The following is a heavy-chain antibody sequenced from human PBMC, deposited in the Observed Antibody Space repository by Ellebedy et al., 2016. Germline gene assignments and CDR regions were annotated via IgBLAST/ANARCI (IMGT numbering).Heavy chain of an antibody. V-gene: IGHV3-7*01. CDR2: IKQDGSEK. CDR1: DFTFSTYY. D-gene: IGHD3-10*01. J-gene: IGHJ6*02. CDR3: ARDLVTMALRFYYYGMDV. Sequence: GGSLRLXXTASDFTFSTYYMSWVRQAPGKGLEWVANIKQDGSEKYYVDSVKGRFTISRDNAKNSLYLQMDSLRAEDTAVYYCARDLVTMALRFYYYGMDVWGQGTTVTVSS.